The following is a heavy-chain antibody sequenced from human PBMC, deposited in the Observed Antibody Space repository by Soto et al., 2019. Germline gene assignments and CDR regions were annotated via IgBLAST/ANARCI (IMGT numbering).Heavy chain of an antibody. V-gene: IGHV3-30-3*01. CDR3: ARARGWFGELLIPPWFDP. J-gene: IGHJ5*02. CDR2: ISYDGSNK. Sequence: LRLSCAASGFTFSSYAMHWVRQAPGKGLEWVAVISYDGSNKYYADSVKGRFTISRDNSKNTLYLQMNSLRAEDTAVYYCARARGWFGELLIPPWFDPWGQGTLVTVSS. D-gene: IGHD3-10*01. CDR1: GFTFSSYA.